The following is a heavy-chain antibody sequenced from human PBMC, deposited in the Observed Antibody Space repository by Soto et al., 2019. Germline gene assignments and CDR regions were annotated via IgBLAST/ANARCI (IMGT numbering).Heavy chain of an antibody. CDR3: ARDYGDYEARWFDP. CDR1: GGTFSSYA. Sequence: GASVKVSCKASGGTFSSYAISWVRQAPGQGLEWMGGIIPIFGTANYAQKFQGRVTITADESTSTAYMELSSLRSEDTAVYYCARDYGDYEARWFDPWGQGTLVTSPQ. CDR2: IIPIFGTA. D-gene: IGHD4-17*01. V-gene: IGHV1-69*13. J-gene: IGHJ5*02.